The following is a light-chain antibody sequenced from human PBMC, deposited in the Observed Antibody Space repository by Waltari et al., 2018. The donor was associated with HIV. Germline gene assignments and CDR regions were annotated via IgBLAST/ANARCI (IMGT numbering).Light chain of an antibody. CDR1: SSDVGAYNY. Sequence: QSALTQPASVSGSPGQSIPISCTGTSSDVGAYNYVSWYQLHPGKAPKLMIYDVSNRPSGVSDRFSGSKSANTASLTISGLQAEDEAHYYCSSYTSSSTVVFGGGTKLTVL. J-gene: IGLJ2*01. V-gene: IGLV2-14*03. CDR3: SSYTSSSTVV. CDR2: DVS.